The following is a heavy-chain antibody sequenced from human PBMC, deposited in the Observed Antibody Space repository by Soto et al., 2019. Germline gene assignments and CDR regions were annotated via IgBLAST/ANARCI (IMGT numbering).Heavy chain of an antibody. CDR3: AKSYDSSGYYLWVSYFDY. CDR2: ISYDGSNK. CDR1: GFTFSSYG. V-gene: IGHV3-30*18. D-gene: IGHD3-22*01. Sequence: GGSLRLSCAASGFTFSSYGMHWVRQAPGKGLEWVAVISYDGSNKYYADSVKGRFTISRDNSKNTLYLQMNSLRAEDTAVYYCAKSYDSSGYYLWVSYFDYWGQGTLVTVSS. J-gene: IGHJ4*02.